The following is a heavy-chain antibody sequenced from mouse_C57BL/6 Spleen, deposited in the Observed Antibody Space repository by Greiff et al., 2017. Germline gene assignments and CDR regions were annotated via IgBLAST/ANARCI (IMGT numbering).Heavy chain of an antibody. CDR1: GYTFTDYY. V-gene: IGHV1-26*01. Sequence: EVQLQQSGPELVKPGASVKISCKASGYTFTDYYMNWVKQSHGKSLEWIGDINPNNGGTSYNQKFKGKATLTVDKSSSTAYMELRSLTSEDSAVYYCARSLLITTVVFDVWGTGTTVTVSS. CDR2: INPNNGGT. D-gene: IGHD1-1*01. J-gene: IGHJ1*03. CDR3: ARSLLITTVVFDV.